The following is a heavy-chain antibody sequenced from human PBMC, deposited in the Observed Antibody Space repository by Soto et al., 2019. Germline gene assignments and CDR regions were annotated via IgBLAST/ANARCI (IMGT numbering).Heavy chain of an antibody. J-gene: IGHJ5*02. CDR3: ARVPGP. V-gene: IGHV4-39*07. D-gene: IGHD7-27*01. CDR1: SGSISSTIYS. CDR2: IYHSGST. Sequence: PSETLSLTCTVSSGSISSTIYSWDWIRQPPGKGLEWIGYIYHSGSTYYNPSLKSRVTISVDRSKNQFSLKLSSVTAADTAVYYCARVPGPWGQGTLVTVSS.